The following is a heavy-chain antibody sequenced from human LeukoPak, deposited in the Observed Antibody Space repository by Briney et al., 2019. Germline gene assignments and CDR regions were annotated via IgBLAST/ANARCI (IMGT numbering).Heavy chain of an antibody. CDR1: GYSTSSDYC. CDR2: ICHSGST. Sequence: PSETLSLTCFVSGYSTSSDYCWGWNRQPPGRGLEWIGSICHSGSTYYKPSLKSRVTISADTAKNQFSLKVTSVTAADTAVYYCARERSSVVDHGIDYWGQGFLVAVFS. D-gene: IGHD2-21*01. V-gene: IGHV4-38-2*02. CDR3: ARERSSVVDHGIDY. J-gene: IGHJ4*02.